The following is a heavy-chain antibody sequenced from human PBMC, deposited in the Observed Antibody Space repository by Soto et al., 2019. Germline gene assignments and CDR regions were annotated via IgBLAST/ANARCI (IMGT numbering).Heavy chain of an antibody. CDR2: ISQSGTT. CDR1: GASISSDNR. J-gene: IGHJ6*02. CDR3: AKKVPAALRLYYFFGLDV. V-gene: IGHV4-4*02. Sequence: PSETLSLTCAVSGASISSDNRWTWLRQPPGEGLEWIGEISQSGTTKYNPSLASRVTISVDKSKNQFSLRLTSMTAADTAVYYCAKKVPAALRLYYFFGLDVWGQGTTVTVSS. D-gene: IGHD2-15*01.